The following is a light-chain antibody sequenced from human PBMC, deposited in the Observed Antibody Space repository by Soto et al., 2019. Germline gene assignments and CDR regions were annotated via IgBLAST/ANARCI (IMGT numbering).Light chain of an antibody. J-gene: IGKJ2*01. V-gene: IGKV3-20*01. CDR1: QSVSSTY. CDR2: GAS. Sequence: ETVLTQSPGTLSLSPGERATLSCRASQSVSSTYLAWHQQKPGQAPRLLIYGASSRATGTPDRFSGSGSGTDFTLTISRLEPEDFAVYYCQRYDISPFPFGQGTKLEIK. CDR3: QRYDISPFP.